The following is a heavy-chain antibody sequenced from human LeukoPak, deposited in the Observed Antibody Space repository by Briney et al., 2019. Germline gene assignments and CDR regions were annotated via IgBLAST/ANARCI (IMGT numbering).Heavy chain of an antibody. Sequence: PGGSLRLPCAASGFTFSSYAMTWVRQAPGKGLEWVSTISNGGGSTYYADSVKGRFTISRDNSKNTLYLQMDSLRAEDTAVYYCARLDAYSGYPRYYYYGMDVWGQGTTVTVSS. J-gene: IGHJ6*02. D-gene: IGHD5-12*01. CDR1: GFTFSSYA. CDR2: ISNGGGST. CDR3: ARLDAYSGYPRYYYYGMDV. V-gene: IGHV3-23*01.